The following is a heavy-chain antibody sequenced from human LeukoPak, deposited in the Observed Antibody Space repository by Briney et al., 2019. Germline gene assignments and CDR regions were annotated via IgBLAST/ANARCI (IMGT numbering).Heavy chain of an antibody. CDR2: INPNSGGT. CDR3: ARIFGGVIGHFDY. V-gene: IGHV1-2*02. J-gene: IGHJ4*02. Sequence: GASVKVSCKASGYTFTSYYMHWVRQAPGQGLEWMGWINPNSGGTNYAQKFQGRVTMTRDTSISTAYMELSRLRSDDTAVYYCARIFGGVIGHFDYWGQGTLVTVSS. CDR1: GYTFTSYY. D-gene: IGHD3-16*02.